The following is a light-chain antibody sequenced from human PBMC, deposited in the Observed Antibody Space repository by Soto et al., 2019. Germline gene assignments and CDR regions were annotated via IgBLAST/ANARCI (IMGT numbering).Light chain of an antibody. Sequence: DIRMTQSPSTLSASVGDRVTITCRASQSINNWLAWYQQKPGKAPKLLIYRASSLENGVPSRFSGRGSGTEFIFTITSLQPDDFATYYCQQYSSDSTFGQGTKVGIK. CDR1: QSINNW. V-gene: IGKV1-5*03. J-gene: IGKJ1*01. CDR2: RAS. CDR3: QQYSSDST.